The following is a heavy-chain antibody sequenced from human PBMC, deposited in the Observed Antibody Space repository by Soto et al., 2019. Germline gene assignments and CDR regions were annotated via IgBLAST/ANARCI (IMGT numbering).Heavy chain of an antibody. D-gene: IGHD4-17*01. CDR3: ARRGRTVTDFDY. J-gene: IGHJ4*02. V-gene: IGHV1-8*01. CDR1: GYTFTIYD. CDR2: MNPNSGNT. Sequence: ASVKVSCKASGYTFTIYDITWVRQATGQGLEWMGWMNPNSGNTGYAQKFQGRVTMTRNTSISTAYMELSSLRSEDTAVYYCARRGRTVTDFDYWGQGTLVTVSS.